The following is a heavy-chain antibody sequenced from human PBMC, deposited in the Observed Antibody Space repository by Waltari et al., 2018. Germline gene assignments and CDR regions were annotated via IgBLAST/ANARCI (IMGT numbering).Heavy chain of an antibody. CDR2: IYYSGST. V-gene: IGHV4-59*08. CDR1: GGSSSSYY. D-gene: IGHD6-13*01. CDR3: ARHGIAAAGPDY. J-gene: IGHJ4*02. Sequence: QVQLQESGPGLGKPSETLSLTCTVSGGSSSSYYCSCIRQPPGKGLEWIGYIYYSGSTNYNPSLKSRVTISVDTSKNQFSLKLSSVTAADTAVYYCARHGIAAAGPDYWGQGTLVTVSS.